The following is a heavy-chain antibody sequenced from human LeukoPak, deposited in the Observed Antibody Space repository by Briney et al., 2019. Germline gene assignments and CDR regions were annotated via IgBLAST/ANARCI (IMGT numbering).Heavy chain of an antibody. J-gene: IGHJ3*02. V-gene: IGHV1-69*04. D-gene: IGHD4-17*01. Sequence: SVKVSCKASGGTFSSYAISWVRQAPGQGLEWMGRIIPILGIANYAQKFQGRVTITADKSTSTAYMELSSLRSEDTAVYYCASTVTTGNDAFDIWGQGTMVTVSS. CDR3: ASTVTTGNDAFDI. CDR1: GGTFSSYA. CDR2: IIPILGIA.